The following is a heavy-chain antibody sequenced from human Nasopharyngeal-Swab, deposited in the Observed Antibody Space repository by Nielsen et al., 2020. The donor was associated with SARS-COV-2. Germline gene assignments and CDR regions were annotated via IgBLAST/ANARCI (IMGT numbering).Heavy chain of an antibody. CDR1: GLSFTNDW. CDR3: STRPSDTHVL. CDR2: NRPKADGGTA. V-gene: IGHV3-15*01. Sequence: GESLNIPFAASGLSFTNDWFSWVRLAPGKGLEWIARNRPKADGGTADYAAPVLARFTISRDDSTSTVFLQMDNLKTEDTAVYYCSTRPSDTHVLWGRGTLVTVSS. J-gene: IGHJ4*02.